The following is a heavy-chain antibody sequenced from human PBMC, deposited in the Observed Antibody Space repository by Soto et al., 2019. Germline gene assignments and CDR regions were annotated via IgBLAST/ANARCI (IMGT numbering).Heavy chain of an antibody. J-gene: IGHJ4*02. D-gene: IGHD2-15*01. CDR3: ARGLGFCSGGACYEY. V-gene: IGHV3-53*01. CDR2: IYAGGDT. Sequence: PGGYLRLSCAASGFSVSDNYVTWVRQAPGKGLEWVSVIYAGGDTFYADSVKGRFTISRDTSENMVYLQMRSLTVEDTAVYHCARGLGFCSGGACYEYWGQGTVVTVS. CDR1: GFSVSDNY.